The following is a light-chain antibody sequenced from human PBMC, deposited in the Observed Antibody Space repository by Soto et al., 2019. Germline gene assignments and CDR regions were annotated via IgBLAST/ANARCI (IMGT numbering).Light chain of an antibody. CDR1: SSNIGSNT. V-gene: IGLV1-44*01. CDR3: AAWDDSLNGWV. J-gene: IGLJ3*02. Sequence: QSVLTQPPSASGTPGQRVTISCSGSSSNIGSNTVTWYQQLPGTAPKLLIYNNSQRPSGVPDRFSGSKSGTSASLAISGLQSEDEADYYCAAWDDSLNGWVFGGGTKVTVL. CDR2: NNS.